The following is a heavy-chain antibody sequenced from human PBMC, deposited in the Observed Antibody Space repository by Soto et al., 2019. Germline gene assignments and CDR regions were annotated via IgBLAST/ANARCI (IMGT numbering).Heavy chain of an antibody. D-gene: IGHD3-22*01. J-gene: IGHJ4*02. CDR1: GFTFSSYA. Sequence: GGSLRLSCAASGFTFSSYAMGWGRQAPGKGLEWVGRIRSKANNYATAYAASVKGRFTISRDDSKNTAYLQMNSLKTEDTAMYYCTRLYYDSSGYPPPDHWGQGTLVTVSS. CDR2: IRSKANNYAT. CDR3: TRLYYDSSGYPPPDH. V-gene: IGHV3-73*01.